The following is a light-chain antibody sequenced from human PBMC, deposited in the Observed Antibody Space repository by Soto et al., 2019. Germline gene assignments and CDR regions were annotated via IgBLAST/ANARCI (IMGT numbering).Light chain of an antibody. CDR1: SSDVGSYNP. CDR2: EGS. Sequence: QSVLTQPASVSGSPGQSITISCTGTSSDVGSYNPVSWYQQHPGKAPKLMIYEGSKRPSGVSNRFSGSKSGNTASLTISGLQAEDEADYYCCSYAGSYNYVFGTGTKVTVL. CDR3: CSYAGSYNYV. J-gene: IGLJ1*01. V-gene: IGLV2-23*01.